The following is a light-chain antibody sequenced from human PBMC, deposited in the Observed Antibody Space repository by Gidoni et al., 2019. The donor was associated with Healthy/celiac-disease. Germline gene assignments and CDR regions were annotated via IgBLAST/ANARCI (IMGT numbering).Light chain of an antibody. CDR1: PSVSSSY. Sequence: EIVLTQSPGPLSLSPGERATLSCRASPSVSSSYLAWYQQKPGQAPRRLIYGAASRATGIPDRFSGSGSGTDFTLTISRLEPEDFAVYYCQQYGSSLRITFGQGTRLEIK. CDR2: GAA. CDR3: QQYGSSLRIT. J-gene: IGKJ5*01. V-gene: IGKV3-20*01.